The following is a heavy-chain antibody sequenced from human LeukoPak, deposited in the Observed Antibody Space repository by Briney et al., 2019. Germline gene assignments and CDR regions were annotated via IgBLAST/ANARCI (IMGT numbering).Heavy chain of an antibody. Sequence: SVKVSCKASGGTFISYAISWVRQAPGQGLEWMGGIIPIFGTANYAQKFQGRVTITADESTSTAYMELSSLRSEDTAVYYCARLGDYYDSSGYYYYYYGMDVWGQGTTVTVSS. CDR2: IIPIFGTA. V-gene: IGHV1-69*13. J-gene: IGHJ6*02. CDR3: ARLGDYYDSSGYYYYYYGMDV. D-gene: IGHD3-22*01. CDR1: GGTFISYA.